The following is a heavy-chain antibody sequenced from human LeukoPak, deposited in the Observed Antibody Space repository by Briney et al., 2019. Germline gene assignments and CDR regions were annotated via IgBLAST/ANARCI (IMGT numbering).Heavy chain of an antibody. Sequence: KSSETLSLTCAVYGGSFSGYYWSWIRQPPGKGLEWIGEINHSGSTNYNPSLKSRVTISVDTSKNQFSLKLSSVTAADTAVYYCARQLRSKPFDYWGQGTLVTVSS. CDR1: GGSFSGYY. CDR3: ARQLRSKPFDY. D-gene: IGHD3-10*02. J-gene: IGHJ4*02. V-gene: IGHV4-34*01. CDR2: INHSGST.